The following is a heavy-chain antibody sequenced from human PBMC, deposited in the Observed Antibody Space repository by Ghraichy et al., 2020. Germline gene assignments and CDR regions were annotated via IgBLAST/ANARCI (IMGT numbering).Heavy chain of an antibody. CDR1: GGSISTYY. Sequence: SETLSLTCTVSGGSISTYYWSWVRQSPGKGLEWIAYIYYSGSVNYKSSCLNRETTRLNSTHKMPSRMPSSVSAEETAVYYCATGGENQLLWPVASFDIW. D-gene: IGHD2-2*01. V-gene: IGHV4-59*01. CDR3: ATGGENQLLWPVASFDI. CDR2: IYYSGSV. J-gene: IGHJ3*02.